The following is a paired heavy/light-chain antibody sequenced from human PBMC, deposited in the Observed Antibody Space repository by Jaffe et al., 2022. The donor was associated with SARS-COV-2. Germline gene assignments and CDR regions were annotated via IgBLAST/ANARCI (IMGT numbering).Heavy chain of an antibody. CDR1: GFTFSSYS. D-gene: IGHD5-12*01. CDR3: ARHRAISIGYEYDVFDI. J-gene: IGHJ3*02. V-gene: IGHV3-21*06. CDR2: TSVTSSYK. Sequence: EVQLVESGGGLVKPGGSLRLSCAASGFTFSSYSMNWVRQAPGKGLEWVSSTSVTSSYKYYADSVKGRFTISRDNAKNSLFLQMNNLRAEDTAVYYCARHRAISIGYEYDVFDIWGQGTMVTVSS.
Light chain of an antibody. V-gene: IGKV3-20*01. J-gene: IGKJ5*01. CDR3: QQYGWSPIT. CDR2: GAS. Sequence: EIVLTQSPGTLSLSLGERATLSCRASQSIRSSLLGWYQQKPGQAPRLLIYGASSRATGIPDRFSGSGSGTDFTLTISRLEPEDSAVYYCQQYGWSPITLGQGTRLEIK. CDR1: QSIRSSL.